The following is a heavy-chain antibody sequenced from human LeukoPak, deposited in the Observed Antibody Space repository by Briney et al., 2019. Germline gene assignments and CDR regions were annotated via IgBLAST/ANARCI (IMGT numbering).Heavy chain of an antibody. D-gene: IGHD6-19*01. J-gene: IGHJ4*02. V-gene: IGHV4-34*01. CDR3: ARGPRVESYSSGWYVNY. CDR2: INHSGST. CDR1: GGFFSGYY. Sequence: SDTLSLTCAVYGGFFSGYYWSWIRRPPGKGLEWIGEINHSGSTNYNPPLKSRVTISVDTSKNQFSLNLTSVTAADTAVYYCARGPRVESYSSGWYVNYWGQGTLVTVSS.